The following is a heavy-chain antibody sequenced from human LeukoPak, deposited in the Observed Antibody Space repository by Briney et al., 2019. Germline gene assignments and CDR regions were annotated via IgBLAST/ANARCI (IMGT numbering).Heavy chain of an antibody. D-gene: IGHD3-3*01. Sequence: GASVKVSCKASGYTFTSYGISWVRQAPGQGLEWMGWISAYNGNTNYAQKLQGRVTMTTDTSTSTAYMELRSLRSDDTAVYYCAREYSERRLKGWFDPWGQGTLVTVSS. J-gene: IGHJ5*02. V-gene: IGHV1-18*01. CDR2: ISAYNGNT. CDR3: AREYSERRLKGWFDP. CDR1: GYTFTSYG.